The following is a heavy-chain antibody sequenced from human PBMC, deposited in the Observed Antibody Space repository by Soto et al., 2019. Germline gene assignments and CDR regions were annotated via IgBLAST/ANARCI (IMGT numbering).Heavy chain of an antibody. CDR1: GYTFTSYD. CDR3: AREYSSGWSKD. J-gene: IGHJ4*02. CDR2: MNPNSGNT. D-gene: IGHD6-19*01. V-gene: IGHV1-8*01. Sequence: QVQLVQSGAEVKKPGASVKVSCKASGYTFTSYDINWVRQATGQGLEWMGWMNPNSGNTGYAQKFQGRVTRTRNASLSTAYMEMSSLRSEATAVYYWAREYSSGWSKDWGQGNLVTVSS.